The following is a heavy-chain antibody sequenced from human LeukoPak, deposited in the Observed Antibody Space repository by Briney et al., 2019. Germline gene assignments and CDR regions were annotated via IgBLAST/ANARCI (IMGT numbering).Heavy chain of an antibody. CDR1: GGSISSSSYY. J-gene: IGHJ4*02. V-gene: IGHV4-39*01. Sequence: SETLSLTCTVSGGSISSSSYYWGWIRQPPGKGLEWIGSIYYSGSTYYNPSLESRVTISVDTSKNQFSLKLSSVTAADTAVYYCARYIGGATRYFDYWGQGTLVTVSS. CDR2: IYYSGST. CDR3: ARYIGGATRYFDY. D-gene: IGHD1-26*01.